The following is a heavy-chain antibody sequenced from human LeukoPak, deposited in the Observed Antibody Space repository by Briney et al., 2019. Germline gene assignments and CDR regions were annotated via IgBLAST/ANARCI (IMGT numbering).Heavy chain of an antibody. CDR1: GFTFSSYA. D-gene: IGHD5-24*01. Sequence: GRSLRLSCAASGFTFSSYAMHWVRQAPGKGLEWVAVISYDGSNKYYADSVEGRFTISRDNSKNTLYLQMNSLRAEDTAVYYCARDDTRDGYNYFDYWGQGTLVTVSS. V-gene: IGHV3-30-3*01. CDR2: ISYDGSNK. J-gene: IGHJ4*02. CDR3: ARDDTRDGYNYFDY.